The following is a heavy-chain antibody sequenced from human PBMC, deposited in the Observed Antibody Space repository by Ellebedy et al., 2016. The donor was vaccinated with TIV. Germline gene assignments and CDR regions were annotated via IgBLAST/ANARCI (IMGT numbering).Heavy chain of an antibody. J-gene: IGHJ5*02. CDR3: AKDKENSSSWYRGGFDL. V-gene: IGHV3-23*01. CDR1: GFNFDEYA. D-gene: IGHD6-13*01. Sequence: GGSLRLXCAASGFNFDEYAMSWVRQAPGKGLAWVSLISGSAGRTYYADSVKGRFTISRDNSKNTLYLQANSLRAVDTATYYCAKDKENSSSWYRGGFDLWGQGTLVTVSS. CDR2: ISGSAGRT.